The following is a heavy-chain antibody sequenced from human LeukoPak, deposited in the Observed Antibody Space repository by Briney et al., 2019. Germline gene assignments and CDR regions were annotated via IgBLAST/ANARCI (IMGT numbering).Heavy chain of an antibody. CDR2: IESKTDGGTT. Sequence: GGSLRLSCAASGFSFSDAWMSWVRQIPGKGLEWVGRIESKTDGGTTDYAAPVKGRFTISRDDSTNTLYLQMNSQKSEDTAVYYCTTYGSGRKFDYWGQGTLITVSS. J-gene: IGHJ4*02. CDR3: TTYGSGRKFDY. D-gene: IGHD3-10*01. CDR1: GFSFSDAW. V-gene: IGHV3-15*04.